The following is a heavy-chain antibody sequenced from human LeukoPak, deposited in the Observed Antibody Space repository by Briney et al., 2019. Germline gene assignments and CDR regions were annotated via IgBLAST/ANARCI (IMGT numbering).Heavy chain of an antibody. CDR1: GYTFTSYD. D-gene: IGHD3-10*01. J-gene: IGHJ4*02. V-gene: IGHV1-8*01. CDR2: MKPNSGST. Sequence: ASVKVSCKASGYTFTSYDINWVRQAPGQGREGMGWMKPNSGSTGYAQKFQGRVTMTRNTSISAAYMELSSLRSEDTAVYYCARARYYGSGSSPNDYWGQGTLVTVSS. CDR3: ARARYYGSGSSPNDY.